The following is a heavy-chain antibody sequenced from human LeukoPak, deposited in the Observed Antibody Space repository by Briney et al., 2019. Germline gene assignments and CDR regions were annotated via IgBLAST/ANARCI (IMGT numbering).Heavy chain of an antibody. CDR1: GFTFSSYA. J-gene: IGHJ1*01. CDR2: ISYDGSNK. Sequence: GGSLRLSCVASGFTFSSYAMHWVRQAPGKGLEWVAVISYDGSNKYYADSVKGRFTISRDNSKNTLYLQMNSLRAEDTAVYYCARVGVAWDIVVVPAAGYFQHWGQGTLVTVSS. D-gene: IGHD2-2*01. CDR3: ARVGVAWDIVVVPAAGYFQH. V-gene: IGHV3-30*04.